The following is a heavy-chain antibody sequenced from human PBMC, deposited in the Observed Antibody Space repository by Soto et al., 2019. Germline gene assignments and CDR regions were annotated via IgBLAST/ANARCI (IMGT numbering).Heavy chain of an antibody. CDR2: SGSSGNT. J-gene: IGHJ4*02. CDR1: GFTFSSYA. Sequence: GGSLRLSCAASGFTFSSYAMSWVRQAPGKGLEWVSTSGSSGNTYYADSVKGRFTVSRDNSKNTLYLQMNSLRAEDTAVYYCAKRGISSGPKYFDYWGQGTLVTVSS. CDR3: AKRGISSGPKYFDY. V-gene: IGHV3-23*01. D-gene: IGHD6-13*01.